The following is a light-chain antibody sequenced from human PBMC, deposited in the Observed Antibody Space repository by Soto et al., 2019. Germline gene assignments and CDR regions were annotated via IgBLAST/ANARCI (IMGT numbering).Light chain of an antibody. V-gene: IGLV2-14*01. Sequence: QSALTQPASVSGSPGQSITISCTGTSSDVGDNNYVSWYQQHPGKAPKLMIYDVTHRPSGISNRFSGSKSGNTASLTISGLQAEDEADYYCSSYTSSSTLYVFCTGTKVTVL. CDR2: DVT. CDR3: SSYTSSSTLYV. CDR1: SSDVGDNNY. J-gene: IGLJ1*01.